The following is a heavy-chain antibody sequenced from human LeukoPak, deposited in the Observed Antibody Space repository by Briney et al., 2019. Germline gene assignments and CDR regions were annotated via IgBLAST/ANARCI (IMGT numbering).Heavy chain of an antibody. CDR2: INPNSGVT. CDR1: GYTFTGYY. V-gene: IGHV1-2*02. Sequence: ASVKVSCKASGYTFTGYYMHWGPQAPGQGRGWMGWINPNSGVTNYTQKFQGRVSMSRDTSTSTAYLELSRLRSDDAAVYDCAIDGSGSYTAGWGQGTLVTVSS. J-gene: IGHJ4*02. CDR3: AIDGSGSYTAG. D-gene: IGHD3-10*01.